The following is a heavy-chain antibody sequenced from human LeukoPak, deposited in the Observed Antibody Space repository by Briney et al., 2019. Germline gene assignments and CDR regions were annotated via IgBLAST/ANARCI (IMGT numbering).Heavy chain of an antibody. CDR2: ISDSGGKT. V-gene: IGHV3-23*01. J-gene: IGHJ4*02. CDR1: GFTVSSNY. CDR3: AKGRKRLPFDY. Sequence: GGSLRLSCAASGFTVSSNYMSWVRQAPGKGLEWVSHISDSGGKTYYADSVKGRFTISRDNSKNTLYLQMNSLRAEDTAVYYCAKGRKRLPFDYWGQGTLVTVSS.